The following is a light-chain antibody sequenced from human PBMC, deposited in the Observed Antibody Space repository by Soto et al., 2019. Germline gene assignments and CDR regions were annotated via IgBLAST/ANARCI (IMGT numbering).Light chain of an antibody. Sequence: EIVMTQSPATLSVSPGERVTLSCRASQSVFANLAWSQHKPGQAPRLLIYGASTSATGLPARFSGSGSGTDFTLTISSLQSEDFALYYCQKYNNWPYTFGQGTKLEIK. CDR3: QKYNNWPYT. V-gene: IGKV3-15*01. CDR1: QSVFAN. J-gene: IGKJ2*01. CDR2: GAS.